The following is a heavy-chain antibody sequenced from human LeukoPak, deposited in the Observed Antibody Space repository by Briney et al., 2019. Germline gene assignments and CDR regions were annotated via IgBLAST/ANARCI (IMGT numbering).Heavy chain of an antibody. J-gene: IGHJ4*02. CDR2: IYYSGST. V-gene: IGHV4-31*03. CDR3: ARGRDSSGYSFDY. CDR1: GGSISSGGYY. Sequence: SQTLSLTCTVSGGSISSGGYYWSWIRQHPGKGLEWIGYIYYSGSTYYNPSLKSRVTISVDTSKNQFSLKLSSVTAADTAVYYCARGRDSSGYSFDYWGQGTLVTVSS. D-gene: IGHD3-22*01.